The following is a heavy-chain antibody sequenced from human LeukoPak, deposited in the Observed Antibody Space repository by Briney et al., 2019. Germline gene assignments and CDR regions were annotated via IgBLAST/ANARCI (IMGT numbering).Heavy chain of an antibody. D-gene: IGHD5-24*01. J-gene: IGHJ3*01. V-gene: IGHV3-64*01. CDR2: ISSNGGST. CDR3: ARDRDGYSAFDL. CDR1: GFTFSSYA. Sequence: GGSLRLSCVASGFTFSSYAMHWVRQAPGKRLEYVSAISSNGGSTFYANSVKGRFTISRHNSMNTLFLQMGSLRAEDMAVYYCARDRDGYSAFDLWGQGTMVTVSS.